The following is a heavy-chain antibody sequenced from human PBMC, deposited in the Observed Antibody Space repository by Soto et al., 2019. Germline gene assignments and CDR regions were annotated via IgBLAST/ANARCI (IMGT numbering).Heavy chain of an antibody. D-gene: IGHD6-19*01. CDR1: GGSISSSNW. CDR2: IYHSGST. CDR3: ASQYSSGWYYHY. J-gene: IGHJ4*02. V-gene: IGHV4-4*02. Sequence: KTSETLSLTCAVSGGSISSSNWWSFVRQPPGKGLEWIGEIYHSGSTNYNPSLKSRVTISVDKSKNQFSLKLSSVTAADTAVYYCASQYSSGWYYHYWGQGTLVTVSS.